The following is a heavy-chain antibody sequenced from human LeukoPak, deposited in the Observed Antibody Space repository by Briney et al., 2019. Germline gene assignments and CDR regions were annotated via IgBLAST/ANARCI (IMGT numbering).Heavy chain of an antibody. Sequence: GGSLRLSCAASGFTLSCCGMHWVRQAPGKGLEWVAFIRYDGSNKYYADSVKGRFTISRDNSKNTLYLQMNSLRAEDTAVYYCARAIRDYDFWSGAGETDAFDIWGQGTMVTVSS. D-gene: IGHD3-3*01. CDR1: GFTLSCCG. V-gene: IGHV3-30*02. J-gene: IGHJ3*02. CDR3: ARAIRDYDFWSGAGETDAFDI. CDR2: IRYDGSNK.